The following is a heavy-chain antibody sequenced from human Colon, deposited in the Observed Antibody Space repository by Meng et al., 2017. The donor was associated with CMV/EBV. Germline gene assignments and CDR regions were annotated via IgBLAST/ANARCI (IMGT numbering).Heavy chain of an antibody. CDR2: VTRDTMI. J-gene: IGHJ4*02. V-gene: IGHV3-11*01. CDR3: VSGITGRPESEY. CDR1: GFTISDRH. D-gene: IGHD1-14*01. Sequence: GESLKISCEVSGFTISDRHMSWIRQAPGKGLEWIIYVTRDTMIYSADSVRGRFTISRDNAKNSMYLQLNSLRAEDSAVYYCVSGITGRPESEYWGQGTLVTVSS.